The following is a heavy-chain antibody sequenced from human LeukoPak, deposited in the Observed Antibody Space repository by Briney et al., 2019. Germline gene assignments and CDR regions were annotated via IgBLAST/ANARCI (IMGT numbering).Heavy chain of an antibody. CDR2: IIPILGIA. Sequence: SVKVSCKASGATFSSYAISWVRQAHGQGLEWMGRIIPILGIANYAQKFQGRVTITADKSTSTAYMELSSLRSEDTAVYYCATLSRGAAAGTGPATQNDYWGQGTLVTVSS. V-gene: IGHV1-69*04. D-gene: IGHD6-13*01. CDR3: ATLSRGAAAGTGPATQNDY. J-gene: IGHJ4*02. CDR1: GATFSSYA.